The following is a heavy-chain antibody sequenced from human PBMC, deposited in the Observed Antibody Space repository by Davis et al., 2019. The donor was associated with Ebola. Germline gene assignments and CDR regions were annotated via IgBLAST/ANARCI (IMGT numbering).Heavy chain of an antibody. CDR3: AREGGDTNADGWFDP. CDR2: IYYNGNT. Sequence: SETLSLTCNVSGGSVRSDSWAWIRQPPGKGLEWIGNIYYNGNTVYNPSLSSRVTISADPSKNHFSLKLTSVTAADTALYYWAREGGDTNADGWFDPWGQGTLVTVSS. J-gene: IGHJ5*02. V-gene: IGHV4-59*02. D-gene: IGHD3-16*01. CDR1: GGSVRSDS.